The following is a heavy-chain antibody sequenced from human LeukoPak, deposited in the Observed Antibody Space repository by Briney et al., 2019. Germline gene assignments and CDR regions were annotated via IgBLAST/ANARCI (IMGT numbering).Heavy chain of an antibody. D-gene: IGHD3-3*01. CDR1: GYTFSTCD. V-gene: IGHV1-8*03. J-gene: IGHJ5*02. CDR2: MNPNSGNT. Sequence: ASVKVSCKDSGYTFSTCDFNWVRHATGQGLEWMVGMNPNSGNTGYSKKFQGRVTSTRNTSISTAHMELSSLRSEDTAVYYCARGRDFWSGWANWFDPWGQGTLVTVSS. CDR3: ARGRDFWSGWANWFDP.